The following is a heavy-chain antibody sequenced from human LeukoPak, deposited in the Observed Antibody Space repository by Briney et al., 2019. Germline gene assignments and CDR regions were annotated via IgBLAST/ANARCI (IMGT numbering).Heavy chain of an antibody. CDR1: GFTFSTYA. CDR2: ISGSGDST. CDR3: ARDSSDYGDY. V-gene: IGHV3-23*01. D-gene: IGHD4-17*01. J-gene: IGHJ4*02. Sequence: GGSLRLSCAASGFTFSTYAVNWVRQAPGKGLEWVSTISGSGDSTYYADSVKGRFTISRDNSKDTLYLQMSSVRAEDTAVYYCARDSSDYGDYWGQGTLVTVSS.